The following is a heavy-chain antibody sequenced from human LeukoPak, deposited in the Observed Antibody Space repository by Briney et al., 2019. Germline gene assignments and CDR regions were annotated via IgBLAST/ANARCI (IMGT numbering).Heavy chain of an antibody. CDR3: ARDEVGGPLNY. Sequence: PGGSLRLSCAAFGFIFRKYWMSWVRQAPGKGLEWVANIKEDGSQKNYVDSVKGRFTISRDNAKNLVYLQMNSLRGEDTAVYFCARDEVGGPLNYWGQGTLVIVSS. D-gene: IGHD3-16*01. CDR1: GFIFRKYW. V-gene: IGHV3-7*01. CDR2: IKEDGSQK. J-gene: IGHJ4*02.